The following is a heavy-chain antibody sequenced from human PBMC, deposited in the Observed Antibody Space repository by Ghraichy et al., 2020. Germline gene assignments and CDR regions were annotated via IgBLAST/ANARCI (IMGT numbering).Heavy chain of an antibody. CDR1: GFTFSSYS. CDR2: ISSSSSYI. J-gene: IGHJ4*02. CDR3: ARVLGGWRHPYSFDS. V-gene: IGHV3-21*01. Sequence: GGSLRLSCAASGFTFSSYSMNWVRQAPGKGLEWVSSISSSSSYIYYADSVKGRFTISRDNAKNSLYLQMNSLRAEDTAVYYCARVLGGWRHPYSFDSWGQGTLVTVSS. D-gene: IGHD2-21*02.